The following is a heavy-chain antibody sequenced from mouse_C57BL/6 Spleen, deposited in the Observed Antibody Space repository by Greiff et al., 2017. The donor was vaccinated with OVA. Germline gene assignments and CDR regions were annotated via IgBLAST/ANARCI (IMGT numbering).Heavy chain of an antibody. CDR1: GFNIKDYY. Sequence: VQLKQSGAELVKPGASVKLSCTASGFNIKDYYMHWVKQRTEQGLEWIGRIDPEDGETKYAAKFQGKATITADTSSNTAYLQLSSLTSEYTAVYYCARDGGYDDYWGQGTTLTVSS. J-gene: IGHJ2*01. CDR2: IDPEDGET. V-gene: IGHV14-2*01. CDR3: ARDGGYDDY. D-gene: IGHD2-2*01.